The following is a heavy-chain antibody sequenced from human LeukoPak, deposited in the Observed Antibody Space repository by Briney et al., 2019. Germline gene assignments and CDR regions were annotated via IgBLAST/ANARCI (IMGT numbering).Heavy chain of an antibody. CDR3: ARSVGAFDI. V-gene: IGHV4-39*01. D-gene: IGHD1-26*01. CDR2: IYYSGST. CDR1: GGSISSSSYY. Sequence: SETLSLTCTVSGGSISSSSYYWGWIRQPPGKGLEWIGSIYYSGSTYYNPSLKSRVTISVDTSKNQFSLKLGSVTAADTAVYYCARSVGAFDIWGQGTMVTVSS. J-gene: IGHJ3*02.